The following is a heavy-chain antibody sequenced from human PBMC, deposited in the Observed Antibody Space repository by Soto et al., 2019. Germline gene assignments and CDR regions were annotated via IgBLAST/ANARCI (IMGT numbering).Heavy chain of an antibody. CDR1: GGSFSGYY. J-gene: IGHJ4*02. V-gene: IGHV4-34*01. Sequence: PSETLSLTCAVYGGSFSGYYWSWIRQPPGKGLEWIGEINHSGSTNYNPSLKSRVTISVDTSKNQFSLKLSSVTAADTAVYYCARGRKRSSSPDNIWSGYYRPHDQGHFEHWGQGPLSTVPS. D-gene: IGHD3-3*01. CDR2: INHSGST. CDR3: ARGRKRSSSPDNIWSGYYRPHDQGHFEH.